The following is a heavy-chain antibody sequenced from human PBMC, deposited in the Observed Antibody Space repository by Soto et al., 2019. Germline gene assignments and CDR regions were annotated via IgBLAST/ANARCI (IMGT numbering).Heavy chain of an antibody. D-gene: IGHD5-18*01. CDR1: GYTFTSYG. Sequence: QVQLVQSGAEGKKPGASVKVSCKASGYTFTSYGISWVRQAPGQGLEWMGWISAYNGNTNYAQKLQGRVTMTTDTSPSTAYMEMRSLRSDVTAVYYCAVDGVDTATGYYYGMDVWGQGTTVTVSS. V-gene: IGHV1-18*01. J-gene: IGHJ6*02. CDR2: ISAYNGNT. CDR3: AVDGVDTATGYYYGMDV.